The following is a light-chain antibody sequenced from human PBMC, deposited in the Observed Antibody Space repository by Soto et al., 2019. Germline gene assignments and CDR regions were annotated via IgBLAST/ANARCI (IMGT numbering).Light chain of an antibody. CDR2: EVT. V-gene: IGLV2-8*01. Sequence: QSALTQPPSASGSPGQSVTISCTGTSSDVAGSDYVSWYQQHPGKAPKLIIYEVTKRPAGVPDRFSGSKSGNTASLTVSGLQADDESSYYCSSFARGDNPHVLFGGGTKLTVL. J-gene: IGLJ2*01. CDR1: SSDVAGSDY. CDR3: SSFARGDNPHVL.